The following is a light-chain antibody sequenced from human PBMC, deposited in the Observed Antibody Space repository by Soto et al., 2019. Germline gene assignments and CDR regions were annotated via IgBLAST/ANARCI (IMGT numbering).Light chain of an antibody. CDR2: GAS. J-gene: IGKJ2*02. CDR1: QTVSSNY. Sequence: EIVLTQSPGTLSLSPGERATLSCRAGQTVSSNYLAWYQQKPGQAPRLLIHGASNRATGIPDRFSGSGSGTDFTLTISRLEPEDPAVYYCQQFGRPCTFGQGTRLEI. V-gene: IGKV3-20*01. CDR3: QQFGRPCT.